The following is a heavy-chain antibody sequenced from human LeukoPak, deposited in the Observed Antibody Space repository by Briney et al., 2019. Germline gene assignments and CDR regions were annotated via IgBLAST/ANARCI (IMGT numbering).Heavy chain of an antibody. V-gene: IGHV3-7*01. Sequence: PGGSLRLSCAASGFSLSSYWMSWVRLAPGKGLEWVADIEEDGSEKYYVDSVKGRFTISRDNAKNSLSLQMNSLRPEDTALYYCVRLRCSSTNCHTLYYYYMDLWGKGTTVTVSS. D-gene: IGHD2-2*02. CDR1: GFSLSSYW. CDR3: VRLRCSSTNCHTLYYYYMDL. J-gene: IGHJ6*03. CDR2: IEEDGSEK.